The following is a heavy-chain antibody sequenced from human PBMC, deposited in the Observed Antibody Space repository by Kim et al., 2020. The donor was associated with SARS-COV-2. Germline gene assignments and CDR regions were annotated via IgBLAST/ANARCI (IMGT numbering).Heavy chain of an antibody. J-gene: IGHJ6*03. Sequence: SETLSLTCAVYGGSFSGYYWSWIRQPPGKGLEWIGEINHSGSTNYNPSLKSRVTISVDTSKNQFSLKLSSVTAADTAVYYCARGLRSGGSWPYYYYMDVWGKGTTVTVSS. CDR3: ARGLRSGGSWPYYYYMDV. D-gene: IGHD2-15*01. CDR1: GGSFSGYY. CDR2: INHSGST. V-gene: IGHV4-34*01.